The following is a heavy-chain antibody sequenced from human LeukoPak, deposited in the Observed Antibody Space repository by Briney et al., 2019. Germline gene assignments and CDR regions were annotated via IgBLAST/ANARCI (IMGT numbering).Heavy chain of an antibody. J-gene: IGHJ4*02. CDR3: ERGPHGFWSGRFDY. D-gene: IGHD3-3*01. V-gene: IGHV4-4*07. CDR1: GGSFSSCY. Sequence: PSETLSLTCTFSGGSFSSCYWSWVRQPAGKGLEWIVRIYTSGSANFNPSLKTRVTMSVDTSKNQFSLKLSSVTAADTAVYYCERGPHGFWSGRFDYWGPGTLVTV. CDR2: IYTSGSA.